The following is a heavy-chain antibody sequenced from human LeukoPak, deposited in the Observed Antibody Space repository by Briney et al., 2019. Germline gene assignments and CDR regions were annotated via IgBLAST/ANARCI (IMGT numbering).Heavy chain of an antibody. V-gene: IGHV4-34*01. CDR2: IDHTGST. D-gene: IGHD5-18*01. CDR3: ARAMIGYTFGPFDY. CDR1: GGSFSNYY. Sequence: PSETLSLTCAVYGGSFSNYYWSWIRQAPGKGLEWIGEIDHTGSTNYDPSLKSRVTISVDKSKNQFSLELSSVTAADTAVYYCARAMIGYTFGPFDYWGQGTLVTVSS. J-gene: IGHJ4*02.